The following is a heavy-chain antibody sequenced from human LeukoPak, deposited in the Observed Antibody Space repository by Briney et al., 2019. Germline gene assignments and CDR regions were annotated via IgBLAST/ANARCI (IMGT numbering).Heavy chain of an antibody. Sequence: KSGGSLRLSCAASGFAVSSNYMNWVRQAPGKGLEWVSSVTGSGTTKYYADSVKGRFVISRDNAKNSLYLQMNSLRAEDTAVYFCARERQLVTDYWGPGTLVTVSS. CDR3: ARERQLVTDY. J-gene: IGHJ4*01. CDR2: VTGSGTTK. CDR1: GFAVSSNY. V-gene: IGHV3-21*06. D-gene: IGHD6-6*01.